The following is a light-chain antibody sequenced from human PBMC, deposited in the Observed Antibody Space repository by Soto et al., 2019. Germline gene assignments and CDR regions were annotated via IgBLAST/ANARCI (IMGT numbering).Light chain of an antibody. CDR2: DAY. CDR3: QQYNSWPPIT. J-gene: IGKJ5*01. CDR1: ESVSRN. Sequence: EVVMTQSPATLSVSPGERATLSCRASESVSRNLAWYQQKPGQAPRLLIYDAYTRATGIPDRFSGGGSGTEFTLTISSLQSEDFVVYYCQQYNSWPPITCGQGTRLEIK. V-gene: IGKV3-15*01.